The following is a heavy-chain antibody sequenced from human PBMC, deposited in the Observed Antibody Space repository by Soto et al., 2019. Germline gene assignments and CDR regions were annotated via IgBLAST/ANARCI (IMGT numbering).Heavy chain of an antibody. CDR2: IYPCDSAT. Sequence: GESLKISCKGSGYTFTSYWIAWFRQMPGKGLEWMGIIYPCDSATRYSPNFQGQVTISADKSIATAYLQWSGLKASDTAMYYCAMAFCCGDCYEGGPGVTSYGSDVWGQGATVTVS. CDR3: AMAFCCGDCYEGGPGVTSYGSDV. J-gene: IGHJ6*02. V-gene: IGHV5-51*01. CDR1: GYTFTSYW. D-gene: IGHD2-21*02.